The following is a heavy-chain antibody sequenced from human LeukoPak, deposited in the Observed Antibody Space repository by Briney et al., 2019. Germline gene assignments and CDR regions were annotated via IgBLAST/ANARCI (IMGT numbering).Heavy chain of an antibody. CDR3: AIRSNYYGSGSPRWFDP. CDR1: GGTFSSYA. D-gene: IGHD3-10*01. J-gene: IGHJ5*02. V-gene: IGHV1-46*01. CDR2: INPSGGST. Sequence: ASVKVSCKASGGTFSSYAISWVRQAPGQGLEWMGIINPSGGSTSYAQKFQGRVTMTRDTSTSTVYMELSSLRSEDTAVYYCAIRSNYYGSGSPRWFDPWGQGTLVTVSS.